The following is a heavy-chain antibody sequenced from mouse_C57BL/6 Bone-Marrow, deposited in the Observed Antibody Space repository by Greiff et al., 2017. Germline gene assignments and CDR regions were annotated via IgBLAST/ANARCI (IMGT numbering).Heavy chain of an antibody. Sequence: VQLQQSGTVLARPGASVKMSCKTSGYTFTSYWMHWVKQRPGQGLEWIGAIYPGNSDTSYNQKFKGKAKLTAVTSASTAYMELSSLTNEDSAVYYGTRFYYYGSWFAYWGQGTLVTVSA. V-gene: IGHV1-5*01. J-gene: IGHJ3*01. D-gene: IGHD1-1*01. CDR1: GYTFTSYW. CDR3: TRFYYYGSWFAY. CDR2: IYPGNSDT.